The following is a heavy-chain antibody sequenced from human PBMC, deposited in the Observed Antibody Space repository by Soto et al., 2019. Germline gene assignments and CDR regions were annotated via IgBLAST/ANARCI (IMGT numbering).Heavy chain of an antibody. CDR3: ATYPHYYRSGYYFDYFDY. CDR1: GFSFSKDA. CDR2: ISGSGGTT. Sequence: LXLSCEDSGFSFSKDAMSWVDRATGKGLEWFSTISGSGGTTYYADSVKGRFSISRATSNNTLYLQMDSLKAEDTAVYYCATYPHYYRSGYYFDYFDYSAQAPLVTVSS. J-gene: IGHJ4*02. D-gene: IGHD3-22*01. V-gene: IGHV3-23*01.